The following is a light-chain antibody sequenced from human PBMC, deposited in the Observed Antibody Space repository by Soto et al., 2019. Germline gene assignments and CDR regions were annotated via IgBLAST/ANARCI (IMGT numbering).Light chain of an antibody. CDR2: AAS. CDR3: QQRSNWPST. Sequence: AIQMTQSPSSLSASVGDRVTITCRASQGIRNDLGWYQQKPGKAPKLLIYAASSLQSGVPSRFSGSGSGTDFTLTISSLEPEDFAVYYCQQRSNWPSTFGGGTKVEIK. V-gene: IGKV1-6*01. CDR1: QGIRND. J-gene: IGKJ4*01.